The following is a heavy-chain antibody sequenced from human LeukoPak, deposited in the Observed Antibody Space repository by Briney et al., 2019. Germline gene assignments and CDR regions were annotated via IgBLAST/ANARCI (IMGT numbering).Heavy chain of an antibody. D-gene: IGHD3-9*01. CDR1: GFTFSSYE. J-gene: IGHJ4*02. CDR3: ARVTNVLRYFDWFIDY. Sequence: GGSLRLSCAASGFTFSSYEMNWVRQAPGKGLEWASYISSSGSTIYYADSGKGRFTISRDSAKNSLYLQMNSLRAEDTAVYYCARVTNVLRYFDWFIDYWGQGTLVTVSS. CDR2: ISSSGSTI. V-gene: IGHV3-48*03.